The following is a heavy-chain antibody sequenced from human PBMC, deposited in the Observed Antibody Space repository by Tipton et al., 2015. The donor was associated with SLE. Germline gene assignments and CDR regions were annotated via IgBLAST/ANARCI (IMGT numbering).Heavy chain of an antibody. V-gene: IGHV3-7*01. J-gene: IGHJ6*03. D-gene: IGHD3-3*01. Sequence: SLRLSCAASGFTFSSYWMSWVRQAPGKGLEWVANIKQDGSEKYYVDSVKGRFTISRDNAKNSLYLQMNSLRAEDTAVYYCATQSGYYDFWSGYHHYSYMDVWGKGTTVTVSS. CDR2: IKQDGSEK. CDR3: ATQSGYYDFWSGYHHYSYMDV. CDR1: GFTFSSYW.